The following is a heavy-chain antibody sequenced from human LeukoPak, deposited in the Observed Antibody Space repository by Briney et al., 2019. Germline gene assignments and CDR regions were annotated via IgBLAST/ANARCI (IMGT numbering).Heavy chain of an antibody. CDR3: ARVRVYSSGWYPTDAFDI. Sequence: GGSLRLSCAASGFTFSSYSMNWVRQAPGKGLEWVSSISSSSSYIYYADSVKGRFTISRDNAKNLLYLQMNSLRAEDTAVYYCARVRVYSSGWYPTDAFDIWGQGTMVTVSS. CDR1: GFTFSSYS. V-gene: IGHV3-21*01. D-gene: IGHD6-19*01. J-gene: IGHJ3*02. CDR2: ISSSSSYI.